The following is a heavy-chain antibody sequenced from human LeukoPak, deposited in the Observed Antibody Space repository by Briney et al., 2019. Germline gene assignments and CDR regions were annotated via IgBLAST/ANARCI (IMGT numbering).Heavy chain of an antibody. CDR2: MNPNSGNT. V-gene: IGHV1-8*01. CDR3: ARALAYCGGDCYSGFDY. CDR1: GYTFTSYD. J-gene: IGHJ4*02. Sequence: GASVKVSCEASGYTFTSYDINWVRQATGQGLEWMGWMNPNSGNTGYAQKFQGRVTMTRNTSISTAYMELSSLRSEDTAVYYCARALAYCGGDCYSGFDYWGQGTLVTVSS. D-gene: IGHD2-21*02.